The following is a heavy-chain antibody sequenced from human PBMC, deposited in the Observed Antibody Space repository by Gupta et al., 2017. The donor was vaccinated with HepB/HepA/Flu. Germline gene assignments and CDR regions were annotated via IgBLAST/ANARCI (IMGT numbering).Heavy chain of an antibody. CDR2: IWYDGSNK. CDR3: ARAGGSYWVDI. J-gene: IGHJ3*02. CDR1: GFTFSSYG. V-gene: IGHV3-33*01. Sequence: QVQLVESGGGVVQPGRSLRLSCAASGFTFSSYGMHWVRQAPGKGLEWVAVIWYDGSNKYYADSVKGRFTIARDNSKNTLYLQMNSLRAEDTAVYYCARAGGSYWVDIWGQGTMVTVSS. D-gene: IGHD1-26*01.